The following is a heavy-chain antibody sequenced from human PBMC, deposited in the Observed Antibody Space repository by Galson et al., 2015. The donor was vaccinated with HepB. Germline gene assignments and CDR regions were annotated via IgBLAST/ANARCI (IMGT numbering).Heavy chain of an antibody. Sequence: SLRLSCAASGFTFDDYAMHWVRQAPGKGLEWVSGISWNSGSIGYADSVKGRFTISRDNAKNSLYLQMNSLRAEDTALYYCAKDLNKVGYCYGMDVWGQGTTVTVSS. J-gene: IGHJ6*02. CDR2: ISWNSGSI. CDR3: AKDLNKVGYCYGMDV. V-gene: IGHV3-9*01. D-gene: IGHD2-15*01. CDR1: GFTFDDYA.